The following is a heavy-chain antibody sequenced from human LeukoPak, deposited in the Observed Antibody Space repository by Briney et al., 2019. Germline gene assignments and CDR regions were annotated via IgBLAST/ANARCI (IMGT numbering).Heavy chain of an antibody. Sequence: GGSLRLSCAASGFTFSSYWMSWVRQAPGQGLEWVANIKQDGSEKYYVDSVKGRFTISRDNAKNSLYLQMNSLRAEDTAVFYCARDGTYTDYDPDFDIWGQGTLVTVSS. CDR1: GFTFSSYW. D-gene: IGHD5-12*01. V-gene: IGHV3-7*04. J-gene: IGHJ4*02. CDR3: ARDGTYTDYDPDFDI. CDR2: IKQDGSEK.